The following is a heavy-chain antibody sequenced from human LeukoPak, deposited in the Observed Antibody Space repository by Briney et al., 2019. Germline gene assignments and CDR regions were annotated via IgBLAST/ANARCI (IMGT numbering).Heavy chain of an antibody. CDR1: GYTFTGCY. CDR2: INPNSGGT. Sequence: GASVKVSCKASGYTFTGCYMHWVRQAPGQGLEWMGRINPNSGGTNYAQKFQGRVTMTRDTSISTAYMELSRLRSDDTAVYYCARDENYYDSSAPPIYWGQGTLVTVSS. J-gene: IGHJ4*02. D-gene: IGHD3-22*01. V-gene: IGHV1-2*06. CDR3: ARDENYYDSSAPPIY.